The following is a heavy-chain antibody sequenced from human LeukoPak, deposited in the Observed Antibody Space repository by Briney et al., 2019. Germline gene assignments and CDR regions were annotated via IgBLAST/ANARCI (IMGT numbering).Heavy chain of an antibody. Sequence: HPGGSLRLSCAASGFSSSTHWMHWVRQAPGKGLVYVAQINSDGSATAYADSVKGRFTISRDNAKNTLYLEMSSLRAEDTAVYYCGSLTVVARDHWGQGTLVTVSS. CDR3: GSLTVVARDH. J-gene: IGHJ4*02. CDR2: INSDGSAT. CDR1: GFSSSTHW. D-gene: IGHD3-22*01. V-gene: IGHV3-74*01.